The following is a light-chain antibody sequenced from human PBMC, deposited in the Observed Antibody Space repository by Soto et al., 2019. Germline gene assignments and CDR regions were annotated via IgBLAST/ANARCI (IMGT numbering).Light chain of an antibody. CDR1: QSVSTN. CDR2: GAS. CDR3: QQYNDWWT. J-gene: IGKJ1*01. V-gene: IGKV3-15*01. Sequence: EIVMTQSPATLSVSPGERATLSCRASQSVSTNLAWYQQKPGQAPRLLIYGASIRATGIPARFSGSESGTEFTLTINSLQSEDFAVYYCQQYNDWWTFGQGTKVDIK.